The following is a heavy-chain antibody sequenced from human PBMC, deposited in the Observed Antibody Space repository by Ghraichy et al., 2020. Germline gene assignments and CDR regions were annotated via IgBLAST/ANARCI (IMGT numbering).Heavy chain of an antibody. D-gene: IGHD3-10*01. V-gene: IGHV3-30*18. J-gene: IGHJ4*02. CDR2: ITYDSPKK. Sequence: GGSLRLSCAASAFIFSDYGMHWVRQAPGKGLEGGAVITYDSPKKYYGDSVKGRFIISRDNSKNTLYLHMNSLRPEDTAVYFCAKPALVRSSFDDWGQGTLVTVSS. CDR3: AKPALVRSSFDD. CDR1: AFIFSDYG.